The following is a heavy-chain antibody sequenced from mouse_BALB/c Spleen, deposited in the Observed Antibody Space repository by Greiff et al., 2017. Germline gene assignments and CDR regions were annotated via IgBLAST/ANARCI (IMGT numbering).Heavy chain of an antibody. CDR1: GFTFTDYY. D-gene: IGHD2-4*01. CDR2: IRNKANGYTT. V-gene: IGHV7-3*02. J-gene: IGHJ3*01. Sequence: EVKLVESGGGLVQPGGSLRLSCATSGFTFTDYYMSWVRQPPGKALEWLGFIRNKANGYTTEYSASVKGRFTISRDNSQSILYLQMNTLRAEDSATYYCARGYYDYDGVWFAYWGQGTLVTVSA. CDR3: ARGYYDYDGVWFAY.